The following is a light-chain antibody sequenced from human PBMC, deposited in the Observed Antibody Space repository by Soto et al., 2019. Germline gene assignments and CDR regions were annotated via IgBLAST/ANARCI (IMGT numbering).Light chain of an antibody. J-gene: IGLJ2*01. V-gene: IGLV4-69*01. Sequence: QLVLTQSPSASASLGASVKLTCTLSSGHSSYAIAWHQQQPETGPRYLMKLNSDGAHSKGDGIPDRFSGSSSGAERYLTISSLQSEDEADYYCQTWGTGIQLFGGGTKLTVL. CDR3: QTWGTGIQL. CDR1: SGHSSYA. CDR2: LNSDGAH.